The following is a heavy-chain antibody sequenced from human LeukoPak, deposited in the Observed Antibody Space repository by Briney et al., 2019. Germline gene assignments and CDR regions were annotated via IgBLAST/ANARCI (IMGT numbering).Heavy chain of an antibody. Sequence: SETLSLTCTVSGGSISTYYWTWIRQPPGRGLEWIGYIYYSGITNYNPSLKSRVTMSVDTSRNQFSLRLNSVTAADTAVYYCARWLAVTGRYYFDYWGQGTLVTVSS. CDR3: ARWLAVTGRYYFDY. J-gene: IGHJ4*02. CDR1: GGSISTYY. D-gene: IGHD6-13*01. V-gene: IGHV4-59*01. CDR2: IYYSGIT.